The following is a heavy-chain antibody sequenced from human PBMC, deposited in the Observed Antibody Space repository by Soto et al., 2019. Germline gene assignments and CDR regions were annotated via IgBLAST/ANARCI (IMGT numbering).Heavy chain of an antibody. Sequence: QVQLQESGPGLVKPSGTLSLTCAVSGGSISSSNWWSWVRQPPGKGLEWIGEIYHSGNTNYNPSLKDRVTMAVDKSRKQFSLKLSSVTAADTAVYYCARRWGEGRVDYWGQGTLVTVSS. CDR2: IYHSGNT. CDR3: ARRWGEGRVDY. CDR1: GGSISSSNW. J-gene: IGHJ4*02. D-gene: IGHD3-10*01. V-gene: IGHV4-4*02.